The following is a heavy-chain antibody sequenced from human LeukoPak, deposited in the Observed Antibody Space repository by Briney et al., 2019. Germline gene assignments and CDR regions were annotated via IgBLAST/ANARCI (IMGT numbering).Heavy chain of an antibody. D-gene: IGHD3-10*01. Sequence: SETLSLTCTVPGGSISSSSHYWGWIRQPPGKGLEWIANIYYLGSTYYNPSLKSRVTISIDTSKNQFSLKLTSVTAADTAVYYCARGLDGSGSSVWGQGTTVTVSS. CDR2: IYYLGST. J-gene: IGHJ6*02. CDR1: GGSISSSSHY. V-gene: IGHV4-39*01. CDR3: ARGLDGSGSSV.